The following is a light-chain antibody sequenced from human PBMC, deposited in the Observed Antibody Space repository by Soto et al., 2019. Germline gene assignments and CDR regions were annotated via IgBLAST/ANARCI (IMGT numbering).Light chain of an antibody. CDR3: SSYTSSIPVV. V-gene: IGLV2-14*01. Sequence: QSALTQPASVSGSPGQSITISCTGTSSDVGGYNYVSWYQQYPGKAPKLMIYDVSNRPSGVSNRFSGSKFGNTASLTISGLQAEDEADYYCSSYTSSIPVVFGGETKLTVL. CDR2: DVS. CDR1: SSDVGGYNY. J-gene: IGLJ2*01.